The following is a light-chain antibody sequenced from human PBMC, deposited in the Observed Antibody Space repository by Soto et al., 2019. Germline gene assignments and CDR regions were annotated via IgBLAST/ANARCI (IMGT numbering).Light chain of an antibody. J-gene: IGKJ3*01. CDR2: GAS. CDR1: QSISTN. CDR3: QQYNTWPPR. Sequence: EIVMTQSPATLSVSPGESATLSCRASQSISTNLAWYQQKPGQAPRLLISGASTRATGIPARFSGSGSGTEFTLNISSLQSEDFAVYYCQQYNTWPPRFGPGTKIHI. V-gene: IGKV3-15*01.